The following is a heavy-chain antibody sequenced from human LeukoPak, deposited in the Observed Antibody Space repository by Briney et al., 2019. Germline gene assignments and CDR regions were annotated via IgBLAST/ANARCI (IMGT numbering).Heavy chain of an antibody. J-gene: IGHJ5*02. D-gene: IGHD3-10*01. V-gene: IGHV1-18*01. CDR2: ISAYNGNT. Sequence: ASVKVSCKASGYTFTSYGISWVRQAPGQGLEWMGWISAYNGNTNYAQKLQGRVTITTDTSTSTDYMELRSLRSDDTAVYYCARDKGSITMVRGVNYWFDPWGQGTLVTVSS. CDR1: GYTFTSYG. CDR3: ARDKGSITMVRGVNYWFDP.